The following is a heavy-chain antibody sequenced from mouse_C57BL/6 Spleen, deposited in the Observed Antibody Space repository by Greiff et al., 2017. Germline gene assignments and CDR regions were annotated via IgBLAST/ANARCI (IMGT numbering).Heavy chain of an antibody. Sequence: VQLQQSGAELVRPGASVTLSCKASGYTFTDYEMHWVKQTPVHGLEWIGAIDPETGGTAYNQKFKGKAILTADKSSSTAYMELRSLTSEDSAVYYCTRVITTVVEAMDYWGQGTSVTVSS. J-gene: IGHJ4*01. V-gene: IGHV1-15*01. CDR3: TRVITTVVEAMDY. D-gene: IGHD1-1*01. CDR1: GYTFTDYE. CDR2: IDPETGGT.